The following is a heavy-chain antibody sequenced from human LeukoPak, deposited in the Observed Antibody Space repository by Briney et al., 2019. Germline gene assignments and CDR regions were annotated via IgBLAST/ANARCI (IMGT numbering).Heavy chain of an antibody. J-gene: IGHJ3*02. Sequence: GGSLRLSCAASGFTFSSYAMSWVRQAPGKGLEWVSAISGSGGSTYYADSVKGRFTISRDNPKNTLYLQMNSLRAEDTAVYYCAKVSTYYYDSSGYEPDAFDIWGQGTMVTVSS. CDR3: AKVSTYYYDSSGYEPDAFDI. CDR2: ISGSGGST. D-gene: IGHD3-22*01. CDR1: GFTFSSYA. V-gene: IGHV3-23*01.